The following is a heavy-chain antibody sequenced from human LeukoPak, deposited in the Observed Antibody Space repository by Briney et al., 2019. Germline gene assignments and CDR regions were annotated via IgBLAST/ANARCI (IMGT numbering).Heavy chain of an antibody. D-gene: IGHD5-24*01. V-gene: IGHV3-53*01. CDR2: VYSSGST. Sequence: PGGSLRLSCAASGLTVSSNYMSWVRQAPGKGLEWVSLVYSSGSTYYADSVKGRFTISRDNSKNTLFLQMNSLTAEDTAMYYCTRTFLSGDAYKVGYFDYWGQGTLVTVSS. J-gene: IGHJ4*02. CDR1: GLTVSSNY. CDR3: TRTFLSGDAYKVGYFDY.